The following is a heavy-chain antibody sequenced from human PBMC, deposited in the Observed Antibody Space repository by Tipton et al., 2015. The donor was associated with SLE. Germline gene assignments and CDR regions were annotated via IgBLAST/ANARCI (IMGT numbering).Heavy chain of an antibody. Sequence: TLSLTCTVSGDSIASGDVFWSWIRQHPGKGLEWIGYIDYRGTTKYNPSLKSRVTISPDSSKNQFSLKLSSVTAADTAVYYCASGILTGNAAFDVWGQGTMVTVSP. V-gene: IGHV4-31*03. D-gene: IGHD3-9*01. J-gene: IGHJ3*01. CDR2: IDYRGTT. CDR1: GDSIASGDVF. CDR3: ASGILTGNAAFDV.